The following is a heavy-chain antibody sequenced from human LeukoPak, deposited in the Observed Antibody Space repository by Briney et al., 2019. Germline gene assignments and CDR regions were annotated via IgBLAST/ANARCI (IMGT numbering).Heavy chain of an antibody. Sequence: SGGSLRLSCAASGFIFSSYWMTWVPQAPGKGLEWVANIKQDGSEKYYVVSVKGRFTISRDNAKNSLYLQMNSLRAEDTAVYDCARGGGLDIWGQGTMVTVSS. CDR3: ARGGGLDI. V-gene: IGHV3-7*05. J-gene: IGHJ3*02. CDR2: IKQDGSEK. CDR1: GFIFSSYW.